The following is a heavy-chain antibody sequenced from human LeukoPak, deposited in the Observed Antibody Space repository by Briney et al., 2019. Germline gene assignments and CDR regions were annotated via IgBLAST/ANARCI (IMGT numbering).Heavy chain of an antibody. CDR2: ISWNSGTK. J-gene: IGHJ4*02. D-gene: IGHD4-17*01. CDR1: GFTFDDYA. CDR3: ARDIDNYGDYIPY. V-gene: IGHV3-9*01. Sequence: GGSLRLSCAASGFTFDDYAMHWVRQIPGKGLEWVSGISWNSGTKAYADSVGGRFTISRDNRKNSLYLQMNSLRAEDTAVYYCARDIDNYGDYIPYWGQGTLVTVSS.